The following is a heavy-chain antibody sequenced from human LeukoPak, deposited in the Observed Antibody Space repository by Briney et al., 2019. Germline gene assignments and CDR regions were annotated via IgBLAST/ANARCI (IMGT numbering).Heavy chain of an antibody. V-gene: IGHV3-30*01. CDR3: ATNPPSYDSSGNYPLYV. CDR2: ISYDGSNK. D-gene: IGHD3-22*01. J-gene: IGHJ6*04. Sequence: PGRSLRLSCAASGFTFSSYAMHWVRQAPGKGLEWVAVISYDGSNKYYADSVKGRFTISRDNSKNTLYLQMNSLRAEDTAVYYCATNPPSYDSSGNYPLYVWGKGTTVTVSS. CDR1: GFTFSSYA.